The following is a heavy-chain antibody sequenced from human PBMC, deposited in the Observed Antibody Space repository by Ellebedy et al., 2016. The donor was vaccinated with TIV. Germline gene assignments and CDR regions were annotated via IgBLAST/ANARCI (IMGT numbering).Heavy chain of an antibody. CDR3: ARTHIVAHYYYMDV. D-gene: IGHD2-15*01. V-gene: IGHV4-34*01. CDR1: GGSFSGYY. J-gene: IGHJ6*03. Sequence: SETLSLXXAVYGGSFSGYYWSWIRQPPGKGLEWIGSIYYSGSTYYNLSLKSRVTISVDTSKNQFSLKLSSVTAADTAVYYCARTHIVAHYYYMDVWGKGTTVTVSS. CDR2: IYYSGST.